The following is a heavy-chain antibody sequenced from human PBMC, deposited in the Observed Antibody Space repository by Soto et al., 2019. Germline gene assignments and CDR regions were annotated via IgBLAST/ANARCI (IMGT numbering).Heavy chain of an antibody. Sequence: ASVKVSCEASGYTFTSYYMHWVRQVPGQGLEWMGIINPSGGSTSYAQKFQGRVTMTRDTSTSTVYMELSSLRSEDTAVYYCARVAPTGPYYYHGMDVWGQGTTVTVSS. D-gene: IGHD7-27*01. CDR3: ARVAPTGPYYYHGMDV. V-gene: IGHV1-46*01. J-gene: IGHJ6*02. CDR1: GYTFTSYY. CDR2: INPSGGST.